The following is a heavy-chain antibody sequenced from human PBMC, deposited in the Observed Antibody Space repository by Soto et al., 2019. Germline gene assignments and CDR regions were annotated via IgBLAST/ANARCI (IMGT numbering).Heavy chain of an antibody. CDR3: ARGSVVGFDL. J-gene: IGHJ5*02. V-gene: IGHV1-3*01. CDR1: GYTFTSYA. CDR2: INAGNGKT. Sequence: QVQLVQSGAEAKKPGASVKVSCKASGYTFTSYAMHWVRQAPGQRLEWMGWINAGNGKTKYSQKFQGSVTITRDTSASTAYMALSSVRAEVTAVNCCARGSVVGFDLWGQGTLVTGSS. D-gene: IGHD2-15*01.